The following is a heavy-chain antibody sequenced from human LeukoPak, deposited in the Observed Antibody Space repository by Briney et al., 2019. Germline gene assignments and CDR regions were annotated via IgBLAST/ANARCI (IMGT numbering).Heavy chain of an antibody. CDR2: IYSGGST. Sequence: PGGSLRLSCAASGFTFSSYAMSWVRQAPGKGLEWVSVIYSGGSTYYADSVKGRFTISRDNSKNTLYLQMNSLRAEDTAVYYCARGLGYYYYYMDVWGKGTTVTISS. CDR1: GFTFSSYA. V-gene: IGHV3-53*01. J-gene: IGHJ6*03. CDR3: ARGLGYYYYYMDV.